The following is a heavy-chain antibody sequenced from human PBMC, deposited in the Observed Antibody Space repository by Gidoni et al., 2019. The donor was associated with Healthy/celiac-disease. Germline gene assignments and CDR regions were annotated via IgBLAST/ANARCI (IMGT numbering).Heavy chain of an antibody. V-gene: IGHV3-15*01. Sequence: GRFTISRDDSKNTLYLQMNSLKTEDTAVYYRTTDIGVVTAAGAWAFDIWGQGTMVTVSS. J-gene: IGHJ3*02. CDR3: TTDIGVVTAAGAWAFDI. D-gene: IGHD2-21*02.